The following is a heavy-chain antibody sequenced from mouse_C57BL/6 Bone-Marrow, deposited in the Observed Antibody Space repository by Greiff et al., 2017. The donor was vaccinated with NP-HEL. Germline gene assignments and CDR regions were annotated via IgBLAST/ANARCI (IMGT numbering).Heavy chain of an antibody. CDR2: SRNKANDYTT. CDR3: ARDANGNYGY. Sequence: EVQLVESGGGLVQSGRSLRLSCATSGFTFSDFYMEWVRQAPGKGLEWIAASRNKANDYTTEYSASVKGRFIVSRDTSQSILYLQMNALRAEDTAIYYCARDANGNYGYWGQGTTLTVSS. CDR1: GFTFSDFY. J-gene: IGHJ2*01. D-gene: IGHD2-1*01. V-gene: IGHV7-1*01.